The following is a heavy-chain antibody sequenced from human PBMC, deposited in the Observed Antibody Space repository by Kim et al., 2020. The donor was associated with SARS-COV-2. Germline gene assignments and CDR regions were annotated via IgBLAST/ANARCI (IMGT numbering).Heavy chain of an antibody. J-gene: IGHJ4*02. Sequence: SETLSLTCIISGASISDDYWTWIRQPPGKGLEWIGYFSYNKRTSYNTSLKSRVSMSLDTSRNQFSLKLNSVTAADKAVYYCARLPDITGWPFDYWDQGTL. D-gene: IGHD6-19*01. CDR1: GASISDDY. CDR2: FSYNKRT. V-gene: IGHV4-59*08. CDR3: ARLPDITGWPFDY.